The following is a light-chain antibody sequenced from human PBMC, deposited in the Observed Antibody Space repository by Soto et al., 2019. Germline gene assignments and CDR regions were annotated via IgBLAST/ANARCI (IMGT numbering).Light chain of an antibody. Sequence: EIVLTQSPATLSLSPGERATLSCRASQSVSSYLAWYQQKPGQAPRLLIYDASNRATGIPARFSGSGAGTDITLTISSLTPEDFADYYCQQRSNWGFTFGPGTKVEIK. J-gene: IGKJ3*01. CDR1: QSVSSY. V-gene: IGKV3-11*01. CDR2: DAS. CDR3: QQRSNWGFT.